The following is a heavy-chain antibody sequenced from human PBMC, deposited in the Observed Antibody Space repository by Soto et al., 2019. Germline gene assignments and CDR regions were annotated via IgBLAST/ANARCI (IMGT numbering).Heavy chain of an antibody. CDR2: IRGSGDGT. D-gene: IGHD6-19*01. CDR1: GITFSVYA. V-gene: IGHV3-23*01. CDR3: VKRGARSSAHDAFDI. J-gene: IGHJ3*02. Sequence: EVQLLESGGGLVQPGGSLRLSCAASGITFSVYAMSWVRQAPGKGLEWVSTIRGSGDGTYYADSVKGRFTISRDNSKNTWDLQMNSLGAEDTAVYYCVKRGARSSAHDAFDIWGQGTMVTVSS.